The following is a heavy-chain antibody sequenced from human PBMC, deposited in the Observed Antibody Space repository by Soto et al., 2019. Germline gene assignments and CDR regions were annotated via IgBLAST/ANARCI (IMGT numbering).Heavy chain of an antibody. J-gene: IGHJ6*02. CDR2: ISWDGGST. V-gene: IGHV3-43D*04. CDR3: AKDRIRRIASRPGYYGMDV. CDR1: GYTFDDYA. D-gene: IGHD6-6*01. Sequence: PGRSPELSCAASGYTFDDYAMHWVRQAPGKGLEWVSLISWDGGSTYYADSVKGRFTISRDNSKNSLYLQMNSLRAEDTALYYCAKDRIRRIASRPGYYGMDVWGQGTTGTV.